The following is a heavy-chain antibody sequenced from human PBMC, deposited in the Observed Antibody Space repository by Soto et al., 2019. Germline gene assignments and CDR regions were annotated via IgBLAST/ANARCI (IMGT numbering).Heavy chain of an antibody. CDR2: VNHSGEA. J-gene: IGHJ5*02. CDR1: GGSFRNYY. V-gene: IGHV4-34*02. CDR3: ARAEPFPRSWFDP. Sequence: QVELQQWGAGLLKPSETLSLTCGVYGGSFRNYYWIGVRQPPGKGLEWIGEVNHSGEATYNPSLQTRVSISLDTSNNHCALTMTSVTAADTAIYFCARAEPFPRSWFDPWGQGTQVTVSS.